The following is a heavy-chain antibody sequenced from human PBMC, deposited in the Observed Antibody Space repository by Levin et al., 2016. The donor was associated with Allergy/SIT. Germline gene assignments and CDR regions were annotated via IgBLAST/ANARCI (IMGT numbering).Heavy chain of an antibody. V-gene: IGHV5-10-1*01. CDR3: ARLGCSSTSCYVSPYYYYGMDV. Sequence: VRQMPGKGLEWMGRIDPSDSYTNYSPSFQGHVTISADKSISTAYLQWNSLKASDTAMYYCARLGCSSTSCYVSPYYYYGMDVWGQGTTVTVSS. CDR2: IDPSDSYT. J-gene: IGHJ6*02. D-gene: IGHD2-2*01.